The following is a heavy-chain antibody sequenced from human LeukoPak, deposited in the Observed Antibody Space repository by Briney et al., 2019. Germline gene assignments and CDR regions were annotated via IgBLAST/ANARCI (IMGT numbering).Heavy chain of an antibody. CDR1: GGTFSGYY. CDR2: INHSGST. J-gene: IGHJ5*02. CDR3: ARQPPNSGSSRGYWFDP. Sequence: TETLSLTCAVYGGTFSGYYRSWIRQPPGKGREWIGEINHSGSTNYNPSRKSRVTISVDTSKNQFSLKLSSVTAADPAVYYCARQPPNSGSSRGYWFDPWGQGTLVTVSS. D-gene: IGHD1-26*01. V-gene: IGHV4-34*01.